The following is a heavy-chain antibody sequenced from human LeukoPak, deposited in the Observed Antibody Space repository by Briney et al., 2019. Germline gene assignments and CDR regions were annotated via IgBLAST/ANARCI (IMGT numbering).Heavy chain of an antibody. Sequence: GGSLRLSCAASGFTFNNAWMTWVRQAPGKRLEWVGRIKSKTDGGTTDYAAPVKGRFTISRDDSKNTLYLQMNSLKTEDTAVYYCTTDISTTGTARFDYWGQGTLVTVSS. CDR3: TTDISTTGTARFDY. CDR1: GFTFNNAW. J-gene: IGHJ4*02. CDR2: IKSKTDGGTT. V-gene: IGHV3-15*01. D-gene: IGHD1-1*01.